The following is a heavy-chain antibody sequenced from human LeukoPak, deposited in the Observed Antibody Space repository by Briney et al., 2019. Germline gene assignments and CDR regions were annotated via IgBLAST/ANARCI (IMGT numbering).Heavy chain of an antibody. D-gene: IGHD1-1*01. J-gene: IGHJ4*02. CDR3: ATKVTGSY. V-gene: IGHV3-7*05. CDR1: GFTFSSYW. Sequence: PGGSLRLSCAASGFTFSSYWMSWVRQAPGKGLEWVANIKPDGSAKWYDDSVKGRFTISRDNAKNSVFLQLNRLRAEDTAVYYCATKVTGSYWGQGTLVTVSS. CDR2: IKPDGSAK.